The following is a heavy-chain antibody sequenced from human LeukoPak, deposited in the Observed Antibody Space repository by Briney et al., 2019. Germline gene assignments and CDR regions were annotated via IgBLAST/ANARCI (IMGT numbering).Heavy chain of an antibody. D-gene: IGHD3-9*01. V-gene: IGHV1-69*04. CDR2: IIPILGIA. J-gene: IGHJ4*02. Sequence: SVKVSCKASGYTFTSYGISWVRQAPGQGLEWMGRIIPILGIANYAQKFQGRVTITADKSTSTAHMELSSLRSEDTAVYYCARVGDLRYFDWSQQYYFDYWGQGTLVTVSS. CDR1: GYTFTSYG. CDR3: ARVGDLRYFDWSQQYYFDY.